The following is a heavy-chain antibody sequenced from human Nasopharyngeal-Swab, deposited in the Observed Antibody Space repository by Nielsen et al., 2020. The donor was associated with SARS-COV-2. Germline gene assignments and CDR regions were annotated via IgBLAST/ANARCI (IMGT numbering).Heavy chain of an antibody. CDR2: IYWDDDK. Sequence: PGKALEWLALIYWDDDKRYSPSLKSRLTITKDTSKNQVVLTMTNMDPVDTATYYCAHRRGYYYDSSGFPSDAFDIWGQGTMVTVSS. D-gene: IGHD3-22*01. J-gene: IGHJ3*02. V-gene: IGHV2-5*02. CDR3: AHRRGYYYDSSGFPSDAFDI.